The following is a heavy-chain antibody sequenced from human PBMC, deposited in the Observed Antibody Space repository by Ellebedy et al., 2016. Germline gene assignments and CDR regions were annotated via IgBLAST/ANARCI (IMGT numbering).Heavy chain of an antibody. V-gene: IGHV1-46*01. Sequence: ASVKVSCKASGYTFTSYYLHWVRQAPGQGLEWMGLINPSGGSTNYAQKFRGRVTMTRDTSTSTVSIDLSGLTVEDTAVYYCAREMRGGYFDYWGQGSLVIVSS. CDR1: GYTFTSYY. CDR3: AREMRGGYFDY. CDR2: INPSGGST. D-gene: IGHD2-15*01. J-gene: IGHJ4*02.